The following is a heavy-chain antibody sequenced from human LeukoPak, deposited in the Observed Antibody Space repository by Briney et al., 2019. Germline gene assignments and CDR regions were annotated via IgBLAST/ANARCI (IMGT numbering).Heavy chain of an antibody. D-gene: IGHD3-22*01. CDR2: VASGGSTI. CDR3: AKAGLRAYYYDSSGYYYLDY. V-gene: IGHV3-48*01. CDR1: GFTLSSYG. Sequence: YPGGSLRLSCTASGFTLSSYGMNWVRQAPGKGLEWLSYVASGGSTIYYADSVKGRFTISRDNAKNSHYLQMNSLRAEDTAVYYCAKAGLRAYYYDSSGYYYLDYWGQGTLVTVSS. J-gene: IGHJ4*02.